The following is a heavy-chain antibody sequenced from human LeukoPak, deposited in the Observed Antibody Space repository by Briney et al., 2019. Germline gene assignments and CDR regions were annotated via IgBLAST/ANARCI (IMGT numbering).Heavy chain of an antibody. CDR3: ARDDYGMDV. Sequence: PGGSLRLSCAASGFTFSSYAIHWVRQAPGKGLEWVAVIWYDGSNKYYADSVKGRFTISRDNSKNTLHLQMDSLRAEDTAVYYCARDDYGMDVWGQGTTVTVSS. CDR2: IWYDGSNK. V-gene: IGHV3-33*08. CDR1: GFTFSSYA. J-gene: IGHJ6*02.